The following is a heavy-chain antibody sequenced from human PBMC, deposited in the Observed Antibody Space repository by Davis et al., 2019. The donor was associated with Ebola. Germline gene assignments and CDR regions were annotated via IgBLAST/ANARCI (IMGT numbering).Heavy chain of an antibody. CDR1: GFTFSSYW. D-gene: IGHD6-19*01. J-gene: IGHJ5*02. CDR2: IKQDGSDK. CDR3: ARDSGWSGVVP. Sequence: PGGSLRLSCAASGFTFSSYWMSWVRQAPGKGLEWVAHIKQDGSDKNYVDSVKGRFTISRDNAKNSLYLQMNSLRAEDTAVYYCARDSGWSGVVPWGQGTLVTVSS. V-gene: IGHV3-7*03.